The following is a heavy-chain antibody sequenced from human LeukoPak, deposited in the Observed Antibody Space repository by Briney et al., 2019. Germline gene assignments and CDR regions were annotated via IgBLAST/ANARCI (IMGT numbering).Heavy chain of an antibody. V-gene: IGHV4-30-2*01. D-gene: IGHD3-10*01. Sequence: SETLSLTCAVSGGSTSSGGYSWSWIRQPPGKGLEWIGYVYHSGSTYYNPSLKSRVTISVDRSKNQFSLKLSSVTAADTAVYYCASLYGSGSYYVDYWGQGTLVTVSS. J-gene: IGHJ4*02. CDR2: VYHSGST. CDR3: ASLYGSGSYYVDY. CDR1: GGSTSSGGYS.